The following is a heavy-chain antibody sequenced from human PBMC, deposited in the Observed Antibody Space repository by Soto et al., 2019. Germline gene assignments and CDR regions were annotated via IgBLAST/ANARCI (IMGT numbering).Heavy chain of an antibody. Sequence: EVQLLESGGGLVQPGGSLRLSCAASGVTFTSYAMTWVRQVPGEGLQWVSSISKSGDSTYYADSVKGRFTTSRDNSKNMLYLQMNSLRAEDTAIYYCAKGSCGFDYWGQGTLVTVSS. CDR2: ISKSGDST. CDR1: GVTFTSYA. J-gene: IGHJ4*02. CDR3: AKGSCGFDY. V-gene: IGHV3-23*01.